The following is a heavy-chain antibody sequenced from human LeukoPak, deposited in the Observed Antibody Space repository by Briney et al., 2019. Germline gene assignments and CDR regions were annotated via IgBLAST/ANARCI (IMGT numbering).Heavy chain of an antibody. J-gene: IGHJ3*02. CDR2: INPNSGGT. CDR3: ARDKDYGDYLQASRAFDI. V-gene: IGHV1-2*02. D-gene: IGHD4-17*01. CDR1: GYTFTGYY. Sequence: ASVKVSCKASGYTFTGYYMHWVRRAPGQGLEGMGWINPNSGGTNYAQKFQGRVTMTRDTSISTAYMELSRLRSDDTAVYYCARDKDYGDYLQASRAFDIWGQGTMVTVSS.